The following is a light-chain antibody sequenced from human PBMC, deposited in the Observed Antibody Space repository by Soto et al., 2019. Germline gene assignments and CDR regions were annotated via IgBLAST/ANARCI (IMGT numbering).Light chain of an antibody. V-gene: IGKV3-15*01. CDR2: GAA. J-gene: IGKJ5*01. Sequence: DILMTQSPATLSVAPGERVTFSCRASQGVSRKLAWYQHKQGQTPRLLISGAATGDTGIPARFSGSGSGTECTLTISRLQSEDCAIYYCQQYHTWPITFGGGTRLEIK. CDR1: QGVSRK. CDR3: QQYHTWPIT.